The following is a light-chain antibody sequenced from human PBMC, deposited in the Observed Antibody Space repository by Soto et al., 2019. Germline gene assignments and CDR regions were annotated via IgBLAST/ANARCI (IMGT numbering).Light chain of an antibody. Sequence: EIQITNSASALSASVGDTVTATCRASQSVSGWLAWYQQKPGEAPKLLIYDASALPRGVPSRFSGSGSGTKFTLTIASLQPDDFATYYCQQYETFSGTFGPGTKVDIK. V-gene: IGKV1-5*01. CDR3: QQYETFSGT. J-gene: IGKJ1*01. CDR1: QSVSGW. CDR2: DAS.